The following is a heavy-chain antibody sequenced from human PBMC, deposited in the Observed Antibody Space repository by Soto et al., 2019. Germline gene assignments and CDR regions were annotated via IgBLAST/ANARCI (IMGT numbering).Heavy chain of an antibody. CDR2: IWYDGSNK. CDR3: ARDPRYDFWSGFHRGDGAAYYFDY. D-gene: IGHD3-3*01. CDR1: GFTFSSYG. Sequence: GGSLRLSCAASGFTFSSYGMHWVRQAPGKGLEWVAVIWYDGSNKYYADSVKGRFTISRDNSKNTLYLQMNSLRAEDTAVYYCARDPRYDFWSGFHRGDGAAYYFDYWGQGTLVTVSS. V-gene: IGHV3-33*01. J-gene: IGHJ4*02.